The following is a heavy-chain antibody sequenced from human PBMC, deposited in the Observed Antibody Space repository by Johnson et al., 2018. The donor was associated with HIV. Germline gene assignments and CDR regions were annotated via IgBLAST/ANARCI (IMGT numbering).Heavy chain of an antibody. CDR1: VFTFSSYA. J-gene: IGHJ3*02. Sequence: QVQLVESGGGVVQPGRSLRLSCAASVFTFSSYAMHWVRQAPGKGLEWLAVISYDGSNEYYGDSVRGRFTISRDSSKSALYLQMNSLRAEDTAVYYCARDRGTMIVVGSAFDIWGQGTRVTVSS. D-gene: IGHD3-22*01. V-gene: IGHV3-30*04. CDR2: ISYDGSNE. CDR3: ARDRGTMIVVGSAFDI.